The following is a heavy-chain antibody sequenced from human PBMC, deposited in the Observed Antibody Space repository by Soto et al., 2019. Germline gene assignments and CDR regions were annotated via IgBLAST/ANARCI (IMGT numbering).Heavy chain of an antibody. CDR2: SIPIFGTA. V-gene: IGHV1-69*06. CDR3: ARAITMVTYYYYGMDV. J-gene: IGHJ6*02. Sequence: QVQLVQSGAEGKKPGSSVKVSCKASGGTFSSYAISWVRQAPGQGLEWMGGSIPIFGTANYAQKFQGRVTITADKSTSTAYMELSSLRYEDTAVYYCARAITMVTYYYYGMDVWGQGTTVTVSS. CDR1: GGTFSSYA. D-gene: IGHD3-10*01.